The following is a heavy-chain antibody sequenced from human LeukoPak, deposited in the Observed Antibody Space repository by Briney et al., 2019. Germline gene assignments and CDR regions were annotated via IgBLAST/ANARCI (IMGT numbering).Heavy chain of an antibody. Sequence: PGGSLRLSCAASGFTFSGSAMHWVRQASGKGLEWVGRIRSKANRYATAYAASVKGRFTISRDDSKNTAYLQMNSLKTEDTAVYYCASGAYSYYYMDVWGKGTTVTISS. CDR2: IRSKANRYAT. D-gene: IGHD1-26*01. CDR3: ASGAYSYYYMDV. CDR1: GFTFSGSA. V-gene: IGHV3-73*01. J-gene: IGHJ6*03.